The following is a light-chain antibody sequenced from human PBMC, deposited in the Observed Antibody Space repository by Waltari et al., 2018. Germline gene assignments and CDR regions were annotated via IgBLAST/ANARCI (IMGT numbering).Light chain of an antibody. J-gene: IGKJ1*01. CDR2: WAS. V-gene: IGKV4-1*01. CDR1: QSVLYSSNNKNF. Sequence: DIVMTQSPDSLAVSLGERATVDCKSSQSVLYSSNNKNFLAWYQQKPGQPPKLLISWASTRESGVPDRFSGSGSWTDFTLTIRSLQAEDAAVYYCQQYFSTPPTFGQGTKVEIK. CDR3: QQYFSTPPT.